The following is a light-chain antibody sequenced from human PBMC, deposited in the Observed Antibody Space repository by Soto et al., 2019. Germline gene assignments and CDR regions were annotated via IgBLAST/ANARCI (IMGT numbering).Light chain of an antibody. CDR1: QSISNHY. Sequence: EIVLTQSPGTLSLSPGERATLSCRASQSISNHYLAWFQQKPGQAPRLLIYGASYRATGIPDRFSGSGSGTDFTLTITGLEPEDFAVYHCHQYGSSPRYTFGQGTKLEIK. J-gene: IGKJ2*01. V-gene: IGKV3-20*01. CDR2: GAS. CDR3: HQYGSSPRYT.